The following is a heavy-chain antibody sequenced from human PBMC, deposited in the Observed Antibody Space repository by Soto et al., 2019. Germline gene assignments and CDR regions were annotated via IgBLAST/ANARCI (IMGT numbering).Heavy chain of an antibody. CDR3: ARDDSYGNYYYYGMEV. J-gene: IGHJ6*02. D-gene: IGHD5-18*01. CDR1: GYTFTSYY. Sequence: ASVKVSCKASGYTFTSYYMHWVRQAPGQGLEWMGIINPSGGSTSYAQKFQGRVTMTRDTSTSTVYMELSSLRSEDTAVYYCARDDSYGNYYYYGMEVWGQGTTVTVSS. V-gene: IGHV1-46*01. CDR2: INPSGGST.